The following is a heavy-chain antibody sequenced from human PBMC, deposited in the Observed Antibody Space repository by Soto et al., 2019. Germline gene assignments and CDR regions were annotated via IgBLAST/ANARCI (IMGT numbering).Heavy chain of an antibody. J-gene: IGHJ4*02. CDR3: SIRGASHWLKF. V-gene: IGHV5-51*01. CDR2: IYTGDSDT. Sequence: GESLKISCKGSGYSFTSYWIGWVRQVPGKGLEWMGIIYTGDSDTRYSPSFQGQVTISADKSISTAYLQWSSLKASDTAIYYCSIRGASHWLKFWGQGTLVTVSS. CDR1: GYSFTSYW. D-gene: IGHD6-19*01.